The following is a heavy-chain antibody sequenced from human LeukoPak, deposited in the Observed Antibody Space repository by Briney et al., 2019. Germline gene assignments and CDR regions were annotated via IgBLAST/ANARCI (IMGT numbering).Heavy chain of an antibody. D-gene: IGHD3-22*01. Sequence: PGGSLRLSCAASGFTFSRYGMHWVRQAPGKGLEWVAVISYDGSNKYYADSVKGRFTISRDNSKNTLYLQMNSLRAEDTAVYCCANPNYYDSSGYYSDDYWGQGTLVTVSS. CDR3: ANPNYYDSSGYYSDDY. CDR1: GFTFSRYG. CDR2: ISYDGSNK. J-gene: IGHJ4*02. V-gene: IGHV3-30*18.